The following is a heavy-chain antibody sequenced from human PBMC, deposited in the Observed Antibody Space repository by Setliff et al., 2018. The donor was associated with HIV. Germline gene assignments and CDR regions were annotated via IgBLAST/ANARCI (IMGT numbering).Heavy chain of an antibody. CDR3: TTGEHYGSGSLLS. V-gene: IGHV4-34*01. J-gene: IGHJ4*02. D-gene: IGHD3-10*01. CDR1: RRAFSAFY. CDR2: INPGGSP. Sequence: ETLSLTCAVSRRAFSAFYWGWIRQPPGGGLEWLGEINPGGSPNYNPSLKSRLTISADTSENHFSLELRSVTAADTAMYFCTTGEHYGSGSLLSWGQGTPVTVSS.